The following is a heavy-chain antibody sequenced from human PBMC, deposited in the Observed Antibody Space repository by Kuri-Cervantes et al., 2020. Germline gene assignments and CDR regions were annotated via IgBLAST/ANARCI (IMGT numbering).Heavy chain of an antibody. CDR1: GGSFSGYY. V-gene: IGHV3-21*01. CDR3: ARSPVVVGGYYYYYMDV. D-gene: IGHD1-26*01. J-gene: IGHJ6*03. CDR2: ISSDSSYI. Sequence: GGSLRLSCAVYGGSFSGYYWSWIRQPPGKGLEWVSSISSDSSYIYYADSLKGRFTISRDNAKDSLFLQMNSLRAEDTAVYYCARSPVVVGGYYYYYMDVWGKGTTVTVSS.